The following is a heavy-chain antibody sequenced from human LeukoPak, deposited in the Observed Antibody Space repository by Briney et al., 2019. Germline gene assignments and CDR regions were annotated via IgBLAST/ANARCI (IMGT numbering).Heavy chain of an antibody. CDR2: IYHTGST. J-gene: IGHJ4*02. Sequence: SETLSLTCFVSGYAINIDYSWGWIRPSPGKGLEWIGYIYHTGSTSYSPSLKSRVTISADTSQNQFSLKLSSVTAADTAVYYCASRKLGNDYWGQGTLVTVSS. D-gene: IGHD7-27*01. CDR1: GYAINIDYS. V-gene: IGHV4-59*01. CDR3: ASRKLGNDY.